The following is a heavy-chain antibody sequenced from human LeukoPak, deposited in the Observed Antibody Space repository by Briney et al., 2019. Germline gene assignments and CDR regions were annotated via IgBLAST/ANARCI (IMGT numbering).Heavy chain of an antibody. CDR1: GGSISSYY. D-gene: IGHD2-2*01. CDR2: IYTSGST. J-gene: IGHJ3*02. CDR3: ARGRYCSSTSCYLGVAPHLDI. V-gene: IGHV4-4*07. Sequence: PSETLSLTYTVSGGSISSYYWSWIRQPAGKGLEWIGRIYTSGSTNYNPSLKSRVTMSVDTSKNQFSLKLSSVTAADTAVYYCARGRYCSSTSCYLGVAPHLDIWGQGTMVTVSS.